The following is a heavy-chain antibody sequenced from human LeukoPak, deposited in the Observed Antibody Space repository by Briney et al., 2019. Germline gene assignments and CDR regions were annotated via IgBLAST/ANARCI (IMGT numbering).Heavy chain of an antibody. D-gene: IGHD6-13*01. J-gene: IGHJ4*02. Sequence: SETLSLTCTVSGDSISDFYWSWIRQPAGKGLEWIGRIYASGSTNYNPSLKSRVTMSVDTSKNQFSLRLSSVTAADTAMYYCARDVVAAAGTWDNWGKETLVTVSS. CDR3: ARDVVAAAGTWDN. CDR2: IYASGST. V-gene: IGHV4-4*07. CDR1: GDSISDFY.